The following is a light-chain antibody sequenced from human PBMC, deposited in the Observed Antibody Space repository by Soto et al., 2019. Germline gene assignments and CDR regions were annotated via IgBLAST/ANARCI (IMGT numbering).Light chain of an antibody. CDR1: QSINSD. CDR3: QQYNNRPVT. CDR2: GAS. J-gene: IGKJ4*01. Sequence: EIVMTQSQATLSVSPGETTRLSCRASQSINSDVAWYQQKVGQTPRLIIHGASTRATRIAASFSGSGSGTEFTLTISGLQPEDFATYYCQQYNNRPVTFGGVTKGAI. V-gene: IGKV3D-15*01.